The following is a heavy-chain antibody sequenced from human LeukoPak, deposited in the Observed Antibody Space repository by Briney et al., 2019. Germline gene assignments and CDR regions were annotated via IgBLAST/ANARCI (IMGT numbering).Heavy chain of an antibody. J-gene: IGHJ4*02. CDR2: IWHDGSHK. V-gene: IGHV3-33*01. D-gene: IGHD3-10*01. CDR1: GFNFDTYA. Sequence: PGGSPRLSCAASGFNFDTYAMHWVRQAPGQGLEWVALIWHDGSHKFYSNSVRGQFTISRDNSKNTVYLQMNNLRPDDTAVYYCAREFSGSGSYPDFWGQGTLVTVSS. CDR3: AREFSGSGSYPDF.